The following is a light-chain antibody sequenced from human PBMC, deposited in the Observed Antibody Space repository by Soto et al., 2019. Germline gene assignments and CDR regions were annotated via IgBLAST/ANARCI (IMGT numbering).Light chain of an antibody. CDR2: DAS. CDR3: QQYGRSLLT. CDR1: ETVGNY. Sequence: EIVLTQSPGTLSLSPGERATLSCRASETVGNYLAWYQQKPGQAPRLVIFDASNRASGIPDRFSGRGSGTDFTLTISRLEVEGFAVYYCQQYGRSLLTFGGGTKVEIK. V-gene: IGKV3-20*01. J-gene: IGKJ4*01.